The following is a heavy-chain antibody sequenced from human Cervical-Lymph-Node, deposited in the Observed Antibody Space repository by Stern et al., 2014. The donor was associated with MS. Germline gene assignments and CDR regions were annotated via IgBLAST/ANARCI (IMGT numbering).Heavy chain of an antibody. CDR1: RHPPSELA. Sequence: QVQLVESGAEVKKPGASVTVSCNVSRHPPSELAIHWLRQLPTSGLEWLGQFDPEDGETVYAQRLQGRLTMTEDTNTGTAYMTLTALTSDDTAVYYCATDRGVKWGPGTLVAVSS. J-gene: IGHJ4*02. D-gene: IGHD3-10*01. CDR3: ATDRGVK. V-gene: IGHV1-24*01. CDR2: FDPEDGET.